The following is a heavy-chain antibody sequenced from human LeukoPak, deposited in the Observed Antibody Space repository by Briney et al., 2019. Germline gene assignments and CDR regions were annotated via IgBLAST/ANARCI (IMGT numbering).Heavy chain of an antibody. D-gene: IGHD5-18*01. V-gene: IGHV1-46*01. CDR1: GYTFTSYY. CDR3: ARQGGYSYGFDY. Sequence: ASVKVSCKASGYTFTSYYIHWVRQAPGQGLEWMGIINPSAGSTTYAQEFQGRVTMTRDTSTRTVYMELSSLRSEDTAVYYCARQGGYSYGFDYWGQGTLVTVSS. CDR2: INPSAGST. J-gene: IGHJ4*02.